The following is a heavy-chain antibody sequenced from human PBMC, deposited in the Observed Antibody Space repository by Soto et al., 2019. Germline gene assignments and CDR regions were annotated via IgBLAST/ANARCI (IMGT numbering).Heavy chain of an antibody. CDR3: VRCRRATVTTFYGMDV. CDR2: IFSNDEK. Sequence: QVTLKESGPELVKPTETLTLTCTVSGFSLSNSRMGVSWIRQPPGKALEWLANIFSNDEKSYSTSLKSSLTISTDTSKSQVVLTMTNMDPVDTATYYCVRCRRATVTTFYGMDVWGQGTTVTVSS. V-gene: IGHV2-26*01. CDR1: GFSLSNSRMG. D-gene: IGHD4-17*01. J-gene: IGHJ6*02.